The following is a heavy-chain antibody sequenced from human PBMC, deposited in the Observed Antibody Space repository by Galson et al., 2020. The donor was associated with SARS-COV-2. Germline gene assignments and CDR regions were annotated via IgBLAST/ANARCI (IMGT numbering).Heavy chain of an antibody. CDR3: TGIVGAGDTCDF. V-gene: IGHV3-15*01. CDR2: IHSNVEGGTT. D-gene: IGHD1-26*01. J-gene: IGHJ3*01. Sequence: GRSLRLSCAASGFNFRNAWTSWDRQAPGKGLEWDGRIHSNVEGGTTHYAAPVRGRFAISRDDSQNTLYLQLNSLKTEDTGVYFCTGIVGAGDTCDFWGQGTIVTVCS. CDR1: GFNFRNAW.